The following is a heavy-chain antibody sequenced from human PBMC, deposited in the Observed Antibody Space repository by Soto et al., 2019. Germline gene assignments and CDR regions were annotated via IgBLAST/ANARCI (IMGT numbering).Heavy chain of an antibody. V-gene: IGHV3-30*18. CDR3: AKEGLSGYYYEAWFDP. CDR2: ISYDGSNK. Sequence: GGSLRLSCAASGFTFSSYGMHWVRQAPGKGLEWVAVISYDGSNKYYADSVKGRFTISRDNSKNTLYLQMNSLRAEDTAVYYCAKEGLSGYYYEAWFDPWGQGTLVTVSS. J-gene: IGHJ5*02. CDR1: GFTFSSYG. D-gene: IGHD3-22*01.